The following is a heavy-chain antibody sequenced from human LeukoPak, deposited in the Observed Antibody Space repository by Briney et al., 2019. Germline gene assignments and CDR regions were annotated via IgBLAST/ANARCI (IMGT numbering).Heavy chain of an antibody. V-gene: IGHV3-30*03. CDR3: ATGRVQLDY. CDR1: GFIFDGYA. Sequence: GGSLRLSCAASGFIFDGYAMNWVRQAPGKGLEWVAQVSKDGSATFYADSVRGRFTISRDNSKNTLSLQMDNLGVDDTAVYFCATGRVQLDYWGQGALVGVSS. D-gene: IGHD3-10*01. CDR2: VSKDGSAT. J-gene: IGHJ4*02.